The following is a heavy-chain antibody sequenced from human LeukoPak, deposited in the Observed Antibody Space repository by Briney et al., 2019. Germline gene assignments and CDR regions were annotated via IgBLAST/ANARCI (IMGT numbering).Heavy chain of an antibody. D-gene: IGHD3-16*01. Sequence: PGGSLRLSCAASGFTFSSYWMNRARQAPGKGLEWVASINHNGNVNYYVDSLKGRFTISRDNAKNSLYMQMSNLRAEDTAVYFCARGGGLDVWGQGATVTVSS. CDR3: ARGGGLDV. V-gene: IGHV3-7*03. J-gene: IGHJ6*02. CDR1: GFTFSSYW. CDR2: INHNGNVN.